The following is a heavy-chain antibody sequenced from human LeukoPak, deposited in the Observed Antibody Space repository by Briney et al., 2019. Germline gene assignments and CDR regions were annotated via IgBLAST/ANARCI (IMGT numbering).Heavy chain of an antibody. CDR1: GFTFSSYA. V-gene: IGHV3-30-3*01. J-gene: IGHJ4*02. CDR3: ARRRGSSWQIDC. D-gene: IGHD6-13*01. Sequence: PGGSLRLSCAASGFTFSSYAMHWVRQAPGKGLEWVAVISYDGSNKYYADSVKGRFTISRDNSKNTLYLQMNSLRAEDTAVYYCARRRGSSWQIDCWGQGTLVTVSS. CDR2: ISYDGSNK.